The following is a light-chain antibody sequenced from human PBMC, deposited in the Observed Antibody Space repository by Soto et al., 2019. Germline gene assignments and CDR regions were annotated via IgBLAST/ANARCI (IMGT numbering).Light chain of an antibody. CDR1: QSVSSN. Sequence: EIVMTQSPATLSVSPGERATLSCRASQSVSSNLAWYQQKPGQAPRLLIYGASTRATGIPARFSGSGSGTEFTLTISSLQSEDFAVYYCQQYNNWPPLVVTFGKGTKV. CDR2: GAS. V-gene: IGKV3-15*01. CDR3: QQYNNWPPLVVT. J-gene: IGKJ1*01.